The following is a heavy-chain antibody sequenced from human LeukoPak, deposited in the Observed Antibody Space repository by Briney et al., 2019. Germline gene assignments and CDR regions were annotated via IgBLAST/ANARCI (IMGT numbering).Heavy chain of an antibody. J-gene: IGHJ4*02. V-gene: IGHV4-34*01. CDR1: GGSFSGGSFSGYY. CDR2: INHGGST. Sequence: PSGTLSLTCAVYGGSFSGGSFSGYYWTWIRQPPGKGLEWIGEINHGGSTNYNPSLKSRVTISVDTSKNQFSLNLRSVTAADAAVYYCARGPPLKPGDYDSSGYYYFDYWGQGSLVTVSS. D-gene: IGHD3-22*01. CDR3: ARGPPLKPGDYDSSGYYYFDY.